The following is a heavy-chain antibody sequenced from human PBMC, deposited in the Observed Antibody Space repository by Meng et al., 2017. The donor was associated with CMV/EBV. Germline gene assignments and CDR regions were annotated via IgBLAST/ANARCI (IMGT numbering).Heavy chain of an antibody. CDR1: GFTFSSYA. J-gene: IGHJ4*02. Sequence: GESLKISCAASGFTFSSYAMHWVRQAPGKGLEWVAVISYDGSNKYYADSVKGRFTISRDNSKNTLYLQMNSLRAEDTAVCYCARDRGYDFWSGSTDYWGQGTLVTVSS. V-gene: IGHV3-30-3*01. D-gene: IGHD3-3*01. CDR3: ARDRGYDFWSGSTDY. CDR2: ISYDGSNK.